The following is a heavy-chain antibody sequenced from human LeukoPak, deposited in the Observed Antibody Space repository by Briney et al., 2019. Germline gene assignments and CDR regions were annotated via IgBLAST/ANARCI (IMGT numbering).Heavy chain of an antibody. CDR3: AKAVSSKDYFDY. CDR2: ISGSGGST. J-gene: IGHJ4*02. D-gene: IGHD6-6*01. CDR1: GFTFSSHG. Sequence: AGGSLRLSCAASGFTFSSHGVSWVRQAPGKGLEWVSAISGSGGSTYYADSVKGRFTISRDNSKTTLYLQMNSLRAEDTAVYYCAKAVSSKDYFDYWGQGTLVTVSS. V-gene: IGHV3-23*01.